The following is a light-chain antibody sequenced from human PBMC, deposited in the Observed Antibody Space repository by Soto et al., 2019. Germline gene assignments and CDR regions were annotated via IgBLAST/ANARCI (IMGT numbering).Light chain of an antibody. CDR1: SSDVGGYNY. V-gene: IGLV2-8*01. CDR3: SSYAGSNKGFFV. Sequence: QSALTQPPSASGSPGQSVTISCTGTSSDVGGYNYVSWYQQHPGKAPKLMIYEVSKRPSGVPDRFSGSKSGNTASLTVSGLQAEDEVDYYCSSYAGSNKGFFVFGTGTKVT. CDR2: EVS. J-gene: IGLJ1*01.